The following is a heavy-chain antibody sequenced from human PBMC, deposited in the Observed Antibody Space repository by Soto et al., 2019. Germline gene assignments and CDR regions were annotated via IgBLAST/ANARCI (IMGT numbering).Heavy chain of an antibody. J-gene: IGHJ6*02. V-gene: IGHV1-18*01. Sequence: QVQLVQSGGEVKKPGASVKVSCKASGYTFSDYGISWVRQAPGQRPEYMGWISTKNGNTKYAQNIQGRVTMTTDTSTSTGYMELRSLRPADAAVYYCAIQRAGAYGMDVWGQGTTVTFSS. CDR2: ISTKNGNT. CDR3: AIQRAGAYGMDV. D-gene: IGHD3-10*01. CDR1: GYTFSDYG.